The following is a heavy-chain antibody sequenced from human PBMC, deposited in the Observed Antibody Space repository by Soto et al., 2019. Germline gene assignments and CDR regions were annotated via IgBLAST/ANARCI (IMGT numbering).Heavy chain of an antibody. J-gene: IGHJ1*01. CDR1: GGSISGDYY. Sequence: PSETLSLTCTVYGGSISGDYYWNWIRQAPGKGLEWIGYVYHTGSTYHNPSLKSRGSISVDTSNNQFSLKLSSVTAADTAVYFCFILPYDITANRIVFRGQGIPGTV. V-gene: IGHV4-30-4*01. D-gene: IGHD3-22*01. CDR3: FILPYDITANRIVF. CDR2: VYHTGST.